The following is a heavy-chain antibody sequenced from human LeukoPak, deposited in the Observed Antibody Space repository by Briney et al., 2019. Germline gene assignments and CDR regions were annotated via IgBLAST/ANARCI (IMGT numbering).Heavy chain of an antibody. J-gene: IGHJ6*02. CDR1: GGSFSGYY. Sequence: ETLSLTCAVYGGSFSGYYWSWVRQAPGKGLEWVANIKQDGGEKYYVDSVKGRFTISRDNAKNSLYLQMNSLRAEDTAVYYCARDPAVAGTWEYGMDVWGQGTTVTVSS. CDR2: IKQDGGEK. D-gene: IGHD6-19*01. CDR3: ARDPAVAGTWEYGMDV. V-gene: IGHV3-7*01.